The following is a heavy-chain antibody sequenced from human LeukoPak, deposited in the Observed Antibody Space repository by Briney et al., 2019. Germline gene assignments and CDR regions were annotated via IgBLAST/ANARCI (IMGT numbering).Heavy chain of an antibody. Sequence: ASVKVSCKASGYTFTSYDINWVRQAPGQGLEWMGRINPNSGGTNYAQKFQGRVTMTRDTSISTAYMELSRLRSDDTAVYYCARESTVTDAFDIWGQGTMVTVSS. CDR1: GYTFTSYD. CDR2: INPNSGGT. CDR3: ARESTVTDAFDI. D-gene: IGHD4-17*01. J-gene: IGHJ3*02. V-gene: IGHV1-2*06.